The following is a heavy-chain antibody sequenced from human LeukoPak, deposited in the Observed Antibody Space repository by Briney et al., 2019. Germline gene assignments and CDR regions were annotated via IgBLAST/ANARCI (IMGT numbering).Heavy chain of an antibody. V-gene: IGHV3-30*18. J-gene: IGHJ4*02. Sequence: GGSLRLSCTASGFTFNAYGIHWVRQAPGKGLEWVASTSYDGDQKYHADSVKGRFTISRDNSKNTLYLQMNSLRPEDTAIYYCPKDRSTGGYYGSGRSFDYWGQGTLVIVSS. CDR3: PKDRSTGGYYGSGRSFDY. CDR1: GFTFNAYG. CDR2: TSYDGDQK. D-gene: IGHD3-10*01.